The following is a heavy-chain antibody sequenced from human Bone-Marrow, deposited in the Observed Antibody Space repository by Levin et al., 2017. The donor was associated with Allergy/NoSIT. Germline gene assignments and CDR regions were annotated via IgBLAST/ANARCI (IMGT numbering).Heavy chain of an antibody. CDR1: GFTFDVYS. D-gene: IGHD2/OR15-2a*01. Sequence: GGSLRLSCAASGFTFDVYSMHWVRQAPGKGLEWVSSISWNSDYIGYADSVKGRFTISRDNAKNSLNLQVSSLRAEDTAVYHCVRGIIGDLRVAHKEAFDVWGQGTMVTVSS. CDR2: ISWNSDYI. CDR3: VRGIIGDLRVAHKEAFDV. V-gene: IGHV3-9*01. J-gene: IGHJ3*01.